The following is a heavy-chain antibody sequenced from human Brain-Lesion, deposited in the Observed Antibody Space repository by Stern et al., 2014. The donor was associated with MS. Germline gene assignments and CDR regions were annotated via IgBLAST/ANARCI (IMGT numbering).Heavy chain of an antibody. D-gene: IGHD5-18*01. CDR3: ASGYRIFDY. CDR2: IHPSGSA. CDR1: GGSISSGSDY. J-gene: IGHJ4*02. Sequence: QLQLQESGPGLVKPSQTLSLTCTVSGGSISSGSDYWSWIRQPVGKGLEWIGRIHPSGSALYTPPLKSRVTISTDTSMNQFSLELNSATAADTAIYYCASGYRIFDYWGQGILVTVSS. V-gene: IGHV4-61*02.